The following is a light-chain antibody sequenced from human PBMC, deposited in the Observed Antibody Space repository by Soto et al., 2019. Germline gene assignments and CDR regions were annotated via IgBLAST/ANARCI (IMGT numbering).Light chain of an antibody. J-gene: IGKJ1*01. CDR3: PQSYSSTRT. Sequence: DIQMTQSPSSLSASVGDRVTITCRASQSISTYLNWYQQKPGKAPKLLIYTASTLQSGVPSRFSGSGSRTDFTLTISSLHPEDFATYYCPQSYSSTRTFGQGTKVEVK. CDR2: TAS. CDR1: QSISTY. V-gene: IGKV1-39*01.